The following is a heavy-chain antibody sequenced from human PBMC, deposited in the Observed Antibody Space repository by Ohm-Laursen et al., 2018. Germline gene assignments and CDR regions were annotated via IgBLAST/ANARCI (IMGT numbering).Heavy chain of an antibody. CDR1: GFTFSSYA. D-gene: IGHD5-12*01. CDR3: ARDTWSSGGYAAPYY. Sequence: SLRLSCAASGFTFSSYAMSWVRQAPGKGLEWVSAISGGGGSTYYADSVKGRFTISRDDSENTLYLQMNSLRAEDTAVYYCARDTWSSGGYAAPYYWGQGTLVTVSS. J-gene: IGHJ4*02. CDR2: ISGGGGST. V-gene: IGHV3-23*01.